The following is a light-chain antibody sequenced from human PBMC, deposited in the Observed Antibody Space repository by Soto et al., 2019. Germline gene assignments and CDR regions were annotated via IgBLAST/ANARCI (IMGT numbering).Light chain of an antibody. CDR3: CSYTTSGSLV. J-gene: IGLJ2*01. V-gene: IGLV2-14*01. CDR1: SSDVGGYNY. Sequence: QSALTQPASVSGSPGQSITISCTGTSSDVGGYNYVSWYQQHPGKAPKLLIYDVSNRPSGVSNRFSGSKSGNTASLTISGLQAEAESDYYCCSYTTSGSLVFGGGTKLTVL. CDR2: DVS.